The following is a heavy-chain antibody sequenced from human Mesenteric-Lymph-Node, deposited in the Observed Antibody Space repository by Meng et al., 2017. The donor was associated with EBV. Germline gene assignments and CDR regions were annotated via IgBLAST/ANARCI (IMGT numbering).Heavy chain of an antibody. Sequence: QVPRGQCVSEMKKPGSSVAVSCTAFGSSFPTYAIRWGRQAPGQRLEFVGWLNAANGNTRYSQRLQGRVTLTSDTSASTAYMELTSLISEDAAVYYCVREGSSWYGGGFYDYWGQGTLVTVSS. D-gene: IGHD6-13*01. CDR2: LNAANGNT. V-gene: IGHV1-3*01. CDR1: GSSFPTYA. J-gene: IGHJ4*02. CDR3: VREGSSWYGGGFYDY.